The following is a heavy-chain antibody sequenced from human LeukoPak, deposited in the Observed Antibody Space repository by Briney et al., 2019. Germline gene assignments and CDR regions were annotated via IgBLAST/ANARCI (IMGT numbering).Heavy chain of an antibody. CDR3: ARGGFVVAPPLAV. Sequence: GASVKVSCKASEYTFTGYYLHWVRQAPGQGLEWMGCINPSSGGTNYAQKFQDRVTMTRDMYISTAYMELSSLRYDDTAVYYCARGGFVVAPPLAVWGQGTTVTVSS. V-gene: IGHV1-2*02. D-gene: IGHD3-3*01. CDR1: EYTFTGYY. J-gene: IGHJ6*02. CDR2: INPSSGGT.